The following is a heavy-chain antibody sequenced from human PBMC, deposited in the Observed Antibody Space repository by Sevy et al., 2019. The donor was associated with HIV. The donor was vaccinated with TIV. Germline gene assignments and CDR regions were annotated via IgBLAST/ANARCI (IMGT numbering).Heavy chain of an antibody. Sequence: ASVKVSCKASGYPFSTYAISWVRQAPGQGLECMGWISAYNGHTNYAQSLQDRVTMTTDTSTSTAYMELRSLRSDDTAVYYCARLEPSGSGWYGNGMDVWGQGTTVTVSS. J-gene: IGHJ6*02. CDR1: GYPFSTYA. CDR2: ISAYNGHT. V-gene: IGHV1-18*01. CDR3: ARLEPSGSGWYGNGMDV. D-gene: IGHD6-19*01.